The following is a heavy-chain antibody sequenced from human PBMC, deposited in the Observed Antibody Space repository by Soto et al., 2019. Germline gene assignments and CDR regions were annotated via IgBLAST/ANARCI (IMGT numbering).Heavy chain of an antibody. D-gene: IGHD3-10*01. CDR3: ARGLPYGSGSYYNETMYNWFAP. V-gene: IGHV4-34*01. CDR1: GGSFSGYY. J-gene: IGHJ5*02. CDR2: INHSGST. Sequence: SETLSLTCAVYGGSFSGYYWSWIRQPPGKGLEWIGEINHSGSTNYNPSLKSRVTISVDTSKNQFSLKLSSVTAADTAVYYCARGLPYGSGSYYNETMYNWFAPWGQGTLVTVSS.